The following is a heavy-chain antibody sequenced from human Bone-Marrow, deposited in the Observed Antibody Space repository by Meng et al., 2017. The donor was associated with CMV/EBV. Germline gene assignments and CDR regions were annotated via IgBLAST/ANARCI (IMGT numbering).Heavy chain of an antibody. CDR3: ARGPGDIVVVPAGSNYYYYGMAV. D-gene: IGHD2-2*01. V-gene: IGHV4-30-4*08. J-gene: IGHJ6*02. Sequence: SETLSLTCTVSGGSISSGDYYWSWIRQPPGKGLEWIGYIYYSGSTYYNPSLKSRVTISVDTSKNQFSLKLSSVTAADTAVYYCARGPGDIVVVPAGSNYYYYGMAVWGQGHTV. CDR1: GGSISSGDYY. CDR2: IYYSGST.